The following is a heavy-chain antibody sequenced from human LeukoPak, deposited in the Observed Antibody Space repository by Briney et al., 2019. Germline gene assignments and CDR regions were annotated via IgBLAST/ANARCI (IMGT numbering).Heavy chain of an antibody. CDR3: AKDLRNYYDD. Sequence: GGSLRLSCAASGFTFSSYGMHWVRQAPGKGLEWVAFIRYNGGNKYYADSVKGRVTISRDNSKNTLYLQMNSLRPEDTALYYCAKDLRNYYDDWGQGTLVTVSS. CDR1: GFTFSSYG. CDR2: IRYNGGNK. D-gene: IGHD3-16*01. J-gene: IGHJ1*01. V-gene: IGHV3-30*02.